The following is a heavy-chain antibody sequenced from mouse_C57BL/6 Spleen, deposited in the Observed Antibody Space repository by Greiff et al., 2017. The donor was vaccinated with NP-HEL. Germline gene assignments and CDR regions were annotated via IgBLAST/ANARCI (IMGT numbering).Heavy chain of an antibody. D-gene: IGHD1-1*01. CDR3: ARWGPDYYGSSPYAMDY. CDR2: IYPGDGDT. J-gene: IGHJ4*01. Sequence: VQLQQSGAELVKPGASVKISCKASGYAFSSYWMNWVKQRPGKGLEWIGQIYPGDGDTNYNGKFKGKATLTADKSSSTAYMQLSSLTSEDSAVYFCARWGPDYYGSSPYAMDYWGQGTSVTVSS. V-gene: IGHV1-80*01. CDR1: GYAFSSYW.